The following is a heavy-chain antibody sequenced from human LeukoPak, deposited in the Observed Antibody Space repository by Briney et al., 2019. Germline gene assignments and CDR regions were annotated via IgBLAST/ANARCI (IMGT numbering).Heavy chain of an antibody. D-gene: IGHD5-12*01. CDR3: ARDLYSGYEKAFDI. J-gene: IGHJ3*02. CDR1: GFTVSGYY. CDR2: IYSGDTT. V-gene: IGHV3-53*04. Sequence: GGSLRLSCAASGFTVSGYYMTWVRQAPGKGLEWVSVIYSGDTTDYADSVKGRFIISRHNSKNTLYLQMNSLRAEDTAVYYCARDLYSGYEKAFDIWGQGTMVTVSS.